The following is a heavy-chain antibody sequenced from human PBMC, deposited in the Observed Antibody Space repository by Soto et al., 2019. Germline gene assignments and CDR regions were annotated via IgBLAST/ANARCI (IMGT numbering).Heavy chain of an antibody. CDR1: GSTFTSYG. CDR2: ISAYNGNT. V-gene: IGHV1-18*04. J-gene: IGHJ6*02. Sequence: ASVKVSCKASGSTFTSYGISWVRQAPGQGLEWMGWISAYNGNTNYAQKLQGRVTMTTDTSTSTAYMELRSLRSDDTAVYYCASGIVGATLLWVYGMDVWGQGTTVTVSS. D-gene: IGHD1-26*01. CDR3: ASGIVGATLLWVYGMDV.